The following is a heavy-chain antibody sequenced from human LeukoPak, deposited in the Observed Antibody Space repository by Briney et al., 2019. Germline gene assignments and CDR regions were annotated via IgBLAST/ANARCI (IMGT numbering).Heavy chain of an antibody. J-gene: IGHJ4*02. CDR1: GFTFSSYA. D-gene: IGHD4-17*01. CDR3: TTDATVNF. Sequence: PGRSLRLSCAASGFTFSSYAMHWVRQAPGKGLEWVAVISYDGSNKYYADSVKGRFTISRDNSKNTLYLQMNSLKTEDTAVYYCTTDATVNFWGQGTLVTVSS. CDR2: ISYDGSNK. V-gene: IGHV3-30*04.